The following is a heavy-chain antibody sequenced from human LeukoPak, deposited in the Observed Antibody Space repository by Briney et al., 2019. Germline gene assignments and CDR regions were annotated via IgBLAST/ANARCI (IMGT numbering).Heavy chain of an antibody. J-gene: IGHJ4*02. D-gene: IGHD2-21*02. CDR3: AKAGPKCGGGCYSDS. CDR1: RLILSSYA. V-gene: IGHV3-23*01. CDR2: ISGSGYTT. Sequence: GGSLRLSCAASRLILSSYAISWVRQAPGKGLEWVSAISGSGYTTFYADSVKDRFTISRDNFKNTLYLQMNSLRAEDTAVYYCAKAGPKCGGGCYSDSWGQGTLVTVSS.